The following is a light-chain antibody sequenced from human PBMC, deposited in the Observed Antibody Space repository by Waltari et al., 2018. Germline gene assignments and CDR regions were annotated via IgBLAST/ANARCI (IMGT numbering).Light chain of an antibody. CDR3: QAWDSNTVI. Sequence: SYELTQPHSASVSPGHTASLTCSGVKWRGKFGSWYQLRAGQSPVLVISQHNQRPSGIPERFSASYSGNTATLTISGTQAMDEADYYCQAWDSNTVIFGGGTKLSVL. CDR1: KWRGKF. J-gene: IGLJ2*01. V-gene: IGLV3-1*01. CDR2: QHN.